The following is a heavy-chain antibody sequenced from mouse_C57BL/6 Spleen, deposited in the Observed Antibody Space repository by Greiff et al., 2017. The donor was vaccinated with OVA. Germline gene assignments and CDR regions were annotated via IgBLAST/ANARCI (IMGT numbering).Heavy chain of an antibody. J-gene: IGHJ4*01. V-gene: IGHV1-26*01. CDR3: ARIYYDSYYAMDY. Sequence: VQLQQSGPELVKPGASVKISCKASGYTFTDYYMNWVKQSHGKSLEWIGDINPNNGGTSYNQKFKGKATLTVDKSSSTAYMELRSLTSEDSAVYYCARIYYDSYYAMDYWGQGTSVTVSS. D-gene: IGHD2-4*01. CDR2: INPNNGGT. CDR1: GYTFTDYY.